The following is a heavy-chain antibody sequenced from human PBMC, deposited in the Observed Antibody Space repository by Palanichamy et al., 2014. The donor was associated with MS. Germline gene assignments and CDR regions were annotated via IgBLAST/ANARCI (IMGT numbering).Heavy chain of an antibody. CDR1: GFTFSNYW. D-gene: IGHD3-16*01. CDR2: IKKDGSDK. V-gene: IGHV3-7*03. CDR3: ARGTTMGEG. Sequence: EVQLVESGGGLVQPGGSLRLSCAASGFTFSNYWMSWVRQAPGKGLEWVANIKKDGSDKYYVDSVKGRFTVSRDNAKNSLFLQMNGLRVEDTAVYYCARGTTMGEGWGQGTLVTVS. J-gene: IGHJ4*02.